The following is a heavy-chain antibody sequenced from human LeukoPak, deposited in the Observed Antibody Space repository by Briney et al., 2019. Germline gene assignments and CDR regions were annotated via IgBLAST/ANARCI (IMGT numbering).Heavy chain of an antibody. CDR3: ARQENSGYDPRPFDY. D-gene: IGHD5-12*01. Sequence: SVKVSCKASGGTFSSYAISWVRQAPGQGLEWMGRIIPILGIANYAQKFQGRVTITADKSTSTAYMELGSLRSEDTAVYYCARQENSGYDPRPFDYWGQGTLVTVSS. CDR2: IIPILGIA. V-gene: IGHV1-69*04. CDR1: GGTFSSYA. J-gene: IGHJ4*02.